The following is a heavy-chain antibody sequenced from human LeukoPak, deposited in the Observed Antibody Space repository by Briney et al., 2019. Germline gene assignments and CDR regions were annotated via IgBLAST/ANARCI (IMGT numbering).Heavy chain of an antibody. CDR3: ARGADGVSSNSRGWFDP. Sequence: GGSLRLSCAASGFTFTDYYMTWIRQAPGKGLEWVSYISSSGTIYYADSVKGRFTISRDNARNSLYLQMNTLRAEDTAVYSCARGADGVSSNSRGWFDPWGQGTLVTVSS. CDR2: ISSSGTI. D-gene: IGHD2-15*01. V-gene: IGHV3-69-1*01. CDR1: GFTFTDYY. J-gene: IGHJ5*02.